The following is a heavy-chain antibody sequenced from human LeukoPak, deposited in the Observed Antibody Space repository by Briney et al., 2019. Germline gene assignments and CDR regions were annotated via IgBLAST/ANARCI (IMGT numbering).Heavy chain of an antibody. D-gene: IGHD5-12*01. Sequence: GASVKVSCKASGGTFSSYAISWVRQAPGQGLEWMGRIIPILGIANYAQKFQGRVTITADKSTSTAYMELSSLRSEDTAVYYCARCNGGYESPGPFVGWFDPWGQGTLVTVSS. CDR2: IIPILGIA. J-gene: IGHJ5*02. CDR1: GGTFSSYA. V-gene: IGHV1-69*04. CDR3: ARCNGGYESPGPFVGWFDP.